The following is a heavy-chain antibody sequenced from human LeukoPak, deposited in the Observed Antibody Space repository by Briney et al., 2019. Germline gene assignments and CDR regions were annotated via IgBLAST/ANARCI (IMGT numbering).Heavy chain of an antibody. V-gene: IGHV1-69*05. CDR3: ARGGTTGYNWFDP. Sequence: ASVKVSCKASGGTFSSYAISWVRQAPGQGLEWMGGIIPIFGTANYAQKFQGRVTMTRDTSISTAYMELSRLRSGDTAVYYCARGGTTGYNWFDPWGQGTLVTVSS. CDR1: GGTFSSYA. CDR2: IIPIFGTA. J-gene: IGHJ5*02. D-gene: IGHD4-17*01.